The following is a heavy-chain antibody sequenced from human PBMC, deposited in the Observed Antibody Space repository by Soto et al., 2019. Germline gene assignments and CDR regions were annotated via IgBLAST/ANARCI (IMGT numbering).Heavy chain of an antibody. V-gene: IGHV1-46*01. D-gene: IGHD1-26*01. CDR3: ARDDSGFSGSHYIDYFNY. CDR1: GYTFSSYY. J-gene: IGHJ4*02. Sequence: ASVKVSCKASGYTFSSYYLQWVRQAPGQGLEWMGIINPSGDHTSYEEKFHGRVTFTRDTSAGTVYMQLSSLTSEDTAVYYCARDDSGFSGSHYIDYFNYWGQGALVTVSS. CDR2: INPSGDHT.